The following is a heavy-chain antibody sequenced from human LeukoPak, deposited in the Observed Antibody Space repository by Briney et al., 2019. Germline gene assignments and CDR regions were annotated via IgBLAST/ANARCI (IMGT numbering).Heavy chain of an antibody. CDR2: ISGSGGST. CDR3: AKVMLYYYDSTDY. D-gene: IGHD3-22*01. J-gene: IGHJ4*02. V-gene: IGHV3-23*01. CDR1: GFTFSSYA. Sequence: GGSLRLSCAASGFTFSSYAMSWVRQAPGEGLEWVSAISGSGGSTYYADSVKGRFTISRDNSKNTLYLQMDSLRAEDTAVYYCAKVMLYYYDSTDYWGQGTLVTVSS.